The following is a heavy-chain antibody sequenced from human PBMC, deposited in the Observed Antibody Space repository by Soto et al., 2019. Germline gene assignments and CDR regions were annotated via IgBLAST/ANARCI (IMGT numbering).Heavy chain of an antibody. V-gene: IGHV4-39*01. Sequence: SETLSLTCTVSGGSISSSSYYWGWIRQPPGKGLEWIGSIYYSGSTYYNPSLKSRVTISVDTSKNQFSLKLSSVTAADTAVYYCARQSAARPYYYGMDVWGQGTTVTVSS. J-gene: IGHJ6*02. CDR3: ARQSAARPYYYGMDV. D-gene: IGHD6-6*01. CDR2: IYYSGST. CDR1: GGSISSSSYY.